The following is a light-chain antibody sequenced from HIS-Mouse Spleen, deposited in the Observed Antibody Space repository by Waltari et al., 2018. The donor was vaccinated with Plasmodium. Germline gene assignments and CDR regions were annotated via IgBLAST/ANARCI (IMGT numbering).Light chain of an antibody. CDR3: YSTDSSGNHRV. Sequence: SYELTQPPPASFSPGQTAMITCSGDALPKKCAYWYQQKSGRAPALVIYEDSKRTSGIPERFSGSSSGTMATLTISGAQVEDEADYYCYSTDSSGNHRVFGGGTKLTVL. CDR1: ALPKKC. V-gene: IGLV3-10*01. CDR2: EDS. J-gene: IGLJ3*02.